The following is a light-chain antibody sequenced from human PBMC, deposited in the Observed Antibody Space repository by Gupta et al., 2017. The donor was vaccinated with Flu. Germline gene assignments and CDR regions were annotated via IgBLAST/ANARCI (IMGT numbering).Light chain of an antibody. CDR2: KTD. CDR1: AGTVINDYY. J-gene: IGLJ3*02. V-gene: IGLV7-43*01. Sequence: TVVTQEPSLTVSPRGTVTLTCASSAGTVINDYYPNWFQQKAGQAPRALIYKTDNRHSWTPARFSGSLLGGKAALTLSGAQPEDEADYYCLIMYGAAWVFGGGTKLTVL. CDR3: LIMYGAAWV.